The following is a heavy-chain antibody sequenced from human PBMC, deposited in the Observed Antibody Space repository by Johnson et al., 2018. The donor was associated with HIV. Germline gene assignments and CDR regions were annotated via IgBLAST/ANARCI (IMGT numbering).Heavy chain of an antibody. V-gene: IGHV3-23*04. J-gene: IGHJ3*02. CDR1: GFTFSSYA. D-gene: IGHD3-22*01. CDR3: AKHSSGYRDAFDI. Sequence: VQLVESGGGLVQPGGSLRLSCEASGFTFSSYAMSWVHQAPGKGLEWVSAISGSGGSTYYADSVKGRFTIYRDNSKNTLYLQMNSLRAEDTAVYYCAKHSSGYRDAFDIWGQGTMVTVSS. CDR2: ISGSGGST.